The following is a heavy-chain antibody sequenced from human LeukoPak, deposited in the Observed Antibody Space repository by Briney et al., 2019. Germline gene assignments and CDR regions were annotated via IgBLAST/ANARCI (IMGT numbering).Heavy chain of an antibody. V-gene: IGHV6-1*01. CDR3: ARAVAGGRYFDL. Sequence: SQTLSLTCAISGDIVSNNSAAWTWIRQSPSRGLEWLGRTYFMSEWSNTYAPSMTSRITINADTSKNQFSLQLNSVTPEDTAVYFCARAVAGGRYFDLWGRGTLVPVSS. D-gene: IGHD4-23*01. J-gene: IGHJ2*01. CDR2: TYFMSEWSN. CDR1: GDIVSNNSAA.